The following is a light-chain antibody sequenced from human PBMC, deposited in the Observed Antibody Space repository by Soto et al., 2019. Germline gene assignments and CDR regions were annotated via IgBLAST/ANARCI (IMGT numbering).Light chain of an antibody. CDR3: QQRTNGPLS. V-gene: IGKV3-11*01. CDR1: QSVSSY. J-gene: IGKJ4*01. CDR2: DAS. Sequence: EIVLTQSPATLSLSPGERATLSCRASQSVSSYLAWYQQRPGQVPRLLIYDASNRATGIPARFSGSGSGTDFTLTISSLEPEDFAVYYCQQRTNGPLSFGGGTKVDIK.